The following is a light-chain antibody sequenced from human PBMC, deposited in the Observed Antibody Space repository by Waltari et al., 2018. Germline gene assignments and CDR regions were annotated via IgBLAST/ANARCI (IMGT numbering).Light chain of an antibody. V-gene: IGKV3-11*01. CDR1: QTVDTY. J-gene: IGKJ4*01. CDR2: DTS. Sequence: EIVLTQSPATLSLSPGERATISCRASQTVDTYLAWYQQRPGQAPRPLIYDTSNRATGIPDRFIGSGSETDFTLTISSLEPEDFAVYYCQQRRRWPLTFGGGSKVEI. CDR3: QQRRRWPLT.